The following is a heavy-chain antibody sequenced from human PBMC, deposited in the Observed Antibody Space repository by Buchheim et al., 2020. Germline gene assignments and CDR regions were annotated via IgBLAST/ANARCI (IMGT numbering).Heavy chain of an antibody. Sequence: QLQLQESGPGLVKPSETLSLTCSVSDGSISRSSHYWGWIRQPPGKGLEWIGTIYYSGSTYYNTSLKSRVTISVDTSKSQFSLRLTSMTAADTAVYYCARDNWNYADENWFDPWGQGTL. CDR1: DGSISRSSHY. V-gene: IGHV4-39*02. CDR3: ARDNWNYADENWFDP. D-gene: IGHD1-7*01. CDR2: IYYSGST. J-gene: IGHJ5*02.